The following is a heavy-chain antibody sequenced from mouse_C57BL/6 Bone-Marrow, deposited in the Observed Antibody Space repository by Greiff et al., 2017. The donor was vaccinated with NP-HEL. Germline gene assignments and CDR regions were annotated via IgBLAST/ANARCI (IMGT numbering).Heavy chain of an antibody. D-gene: IGHD1-1*01. CDR2: IYPGSGNT. Sequence: VQLQQSGAELVRPGASVKLSCKASGYTFTDYYINWVKQRPGQGLEWIARIYPGSGNTYYNEKFKGKATLTAEKSSSTAYMQLSSLTSEDSAVYFCASTVVATSHWYFDVWGTGTTVTVSS. V-gene: IGHV1-76*01. J-gene: IGHJ1*03. CDR3: ASTVVATSHWYFDV. CDR1: GYTFTDYY.